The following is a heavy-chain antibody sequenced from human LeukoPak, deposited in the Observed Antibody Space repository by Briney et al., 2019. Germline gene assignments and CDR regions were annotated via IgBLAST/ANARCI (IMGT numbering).Heavy chain of an antibody. CDR2: IKQEGNEK. CDR1: GFTFSYYW. V-gene: IGHV3-7*05. D-gene: IGHD4-23*01. Sequence: GGSLRLSCAASGFTFSYYWMGWVRQAPGKGLEFVANIKQEGNEKYYVDSVKGRFTISRDNAKNSLYLQMNGLRAEDTAVYYCAANGGPFDFWGQGTLVTVSA. CDR3: AANGGPFDF. J-gene: IGHJ4*02.